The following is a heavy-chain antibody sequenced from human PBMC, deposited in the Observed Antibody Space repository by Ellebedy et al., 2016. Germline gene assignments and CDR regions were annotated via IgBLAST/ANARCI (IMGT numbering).Heavy chain of an antibody. J-gene: IGHJ4*02. CDR2: ISGGGDKR. Sequence: GESLKISXATSGFTFSNYFMTWIRQAPGKGLEWVATISGGGDKRFVADSVKGRFSISRDNSKNTLYLQMNNLRVEDTALYYCRQGHYFDQWGQGALVTVSS. V-gene: IGHV3-23*01. CDR3: RQGHYFDQ. CDR1: GFTFSNYF.